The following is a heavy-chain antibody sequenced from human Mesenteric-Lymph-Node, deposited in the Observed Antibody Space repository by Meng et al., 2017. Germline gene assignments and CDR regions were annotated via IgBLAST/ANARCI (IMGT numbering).Heavy chain of an antibody. V-gene: IGHV4-34*01. CDR3: ATQESRDGHNPY. D-gene: IGHD5-24*01. CDR2: INHSGST. Sequence: QVQLQQWGAGLLKPSETLSLTCAVYGGAFSDYFWTWIRQPPGKGLEWIGEINHSGSTNYNPSLKSRVTISVDKSKNQFSLKLSSVTAADTAVYYCATQESRDGHNPYWGQGTLVTVSS. J-gene: IGHJ4*02. CDR1: GGAFSDYF.